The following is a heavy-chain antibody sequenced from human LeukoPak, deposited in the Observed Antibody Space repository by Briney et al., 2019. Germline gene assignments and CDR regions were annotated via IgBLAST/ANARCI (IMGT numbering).Heavy chain of an antibody. J-gene: IGHJ4*02. V-gene: IGHV3-23*01. Sequence: GGSLRLSCAASGFTFSSYGMSWVRQAPGKGLEWVSAISGSGGSTYYADSVKGRFTISRDNSKNTLYLQMNSLRAEDTAVYYCAKDHLPGIVVADRDYWGQGTLVTVSS. D-gene: IGHD6-19*01. CDR1: GFTFSSYG. CDR3: AKDHLPGIVVADRDY. CDR2: ISGSGGST.